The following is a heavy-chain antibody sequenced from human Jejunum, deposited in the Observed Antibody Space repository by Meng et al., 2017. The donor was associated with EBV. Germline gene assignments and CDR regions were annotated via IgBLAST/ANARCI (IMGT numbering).Heavy chain of an antibody. CDR3: ARGAYFDY. CDR2: ISYSGSA. V-gene: IGHV4-30-2*01. J-gene: IGHJ4*02. Sequence: LQLQGSGSGLVKPSETLSLTCAVSGGSISSGGTSWHWIRQPPGKGLQWIGYISYSGSAFYNPSLKSRVTLSVDRSKNQFSLNLSSVTAADTAVYYCARGAYFDYWGQGTLVTVSS. CDR1: GGSISSGGTS.